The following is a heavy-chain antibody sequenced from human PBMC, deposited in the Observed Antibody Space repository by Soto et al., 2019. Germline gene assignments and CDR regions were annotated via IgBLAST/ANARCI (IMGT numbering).Heavy chain of an antibody. CDR2: IIPIFGTA. J-gene: IGHJ3*02. D-gene: IGHD1-26*01. CDR1: GGTFSSYA. CDR3: ATPFERGELLSAFDI. V-gene: IGHV1-69*12. Sequence: QVQLVQSGAEVKKPGSSVKVSCKASGGTFSSYAISWVRQAPGQGLEWMGGIIPIFGTANYAQKFQGRVTIXXDXSXXTAYMELSSLRSEDTAVYYCATPFERGELLSAFDIWGQGTMVTVSS.